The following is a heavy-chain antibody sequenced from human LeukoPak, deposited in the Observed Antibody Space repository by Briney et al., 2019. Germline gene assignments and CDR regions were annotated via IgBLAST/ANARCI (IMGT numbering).Heavy chain of an antibody. V-gene: IGHV4-4*02. J-gene: IGHJ4*02. Sequence: SETLSHTCGVSGGSVINTNWWTWVRQPPGKGLEWIGEVHLDGRTNYNPSLESRLTMSVDVSENQVSLKLTSVTAADTAVYYCAREGGFYRPLDYSGQGTLVTVSS. D-gene: IGHD3-3*01. CDR1: GGSVINTNW. CDR2: VHLDGRT. CDR3: AREGGFYRPLDY.